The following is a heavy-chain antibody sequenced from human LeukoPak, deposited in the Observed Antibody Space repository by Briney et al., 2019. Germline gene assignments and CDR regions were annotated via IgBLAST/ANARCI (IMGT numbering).Heavy chain of an antibody. CDR1: GGSISSYY. Sequence: SETLSLTCTVSGGSISSYYWGWIRQPPGKGLEWIGSIYYSGSTYYNPSLKSRVTISVDTSKNQFSLKLSSVTAADTAVYYCARGLRGWYPHWGQGTLVTVSS. J-gene: IGHJ4*02. V-gene: IGHV4-39*01. CDR2: IYYSGST. CDR3: ARGLRGWYPH. D-gene: IGHD6-19*01.